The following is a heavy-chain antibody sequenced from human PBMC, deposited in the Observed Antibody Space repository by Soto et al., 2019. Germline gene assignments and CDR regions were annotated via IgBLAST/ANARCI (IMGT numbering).Heavy chain of an antibody. CDR3: ARVSWEQLVTEYYFDY. Sequence: PSETLSLTCTVSGGSVTNSSYYWGWIRQSPGKGLEWIGSVYYRGRSYSKSSVKSRVTISVDTSKNQFSLKLSSVTAADTAVYYCARVSWEQLVTEYYFDYWGQGTLVTVSS. J-gene: IGHJ4*02. V-gene: IGHV4-39*07. CDR2: VYYRGRS. D-gene: IGHD6-6*01. CDR1: GGSVTNSSYY.